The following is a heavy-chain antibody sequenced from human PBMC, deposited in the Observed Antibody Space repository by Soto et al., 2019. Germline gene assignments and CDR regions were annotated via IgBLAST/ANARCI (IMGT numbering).Heavy chain of an antibody. CDR3: ARAIGWFGELLGGYYVDY. CDR1: VGSISSGGYS. CDR2: IYHSGST. D-gene: IGHD3-10*01. J-gene: IGHJ4*02. Sequence: QLQLQESGSGLVKPSQTLSLTCAVSVGSISSGGYSWSWIRQPPGKGLEWIGYIYHSGSTYYNPSRRSRVTISVDRSKNQFSLKLSSVTAADTAVYSCARAIGWFGELLGGYYVDYWCKGTLVTVSS. V-gene: IGHV4-30-2*01.